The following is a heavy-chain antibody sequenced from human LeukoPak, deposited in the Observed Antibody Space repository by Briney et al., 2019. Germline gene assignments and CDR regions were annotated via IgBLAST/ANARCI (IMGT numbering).Heavy chain of an antibody. CDR2: MYSSGST. CDR3: ARGSRSSWENDAFDI. V-gene: IGHV4-4*07. J-gene: IGHJ3*02. Sequence: SETLSLTRTVSGGSISSFYWNWIRQAAGKGLEWIGRMYSSGSTNYNSSLKSRLTMSVDTSKNLFSLKLSSVTAADTAVYYCARGSRSSWENDAFDIWGQGTMVTVSS. CDR1: GGSISSFY. D-gene: IGHD6-13*01.